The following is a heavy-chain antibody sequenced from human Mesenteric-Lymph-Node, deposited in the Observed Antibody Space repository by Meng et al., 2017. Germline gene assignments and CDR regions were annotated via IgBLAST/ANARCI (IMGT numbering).Heavy chain of an antibody. Sequence: SETLSLTCTVSGGSISSYYWSWIRQPPGKGLEWIGYIYYSGSTNYNPSLKNRVTISVDTSKNQFSLKLISVTAADTAVYYCARESMVRGVIWSDWFDPWGQGTLVTVSS. CDR2: IYYSGST. J-gene: IGHJ5*02. D-gene: IGHD3-10*01. CDR3: ARESMVRGVIWSDWFDP. V-gene: IGHV4-59*01. CDR1: GGSISSYY.